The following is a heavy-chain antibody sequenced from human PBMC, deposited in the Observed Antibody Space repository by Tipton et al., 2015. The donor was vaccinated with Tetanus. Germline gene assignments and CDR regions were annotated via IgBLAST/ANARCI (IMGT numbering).Heavy chain of an antibody. Sequence: TLSLTCSVSGVSISTTNYWTWVRQPPGKGLEWIAEIFHNGTTNYNPSFKGRVTMSLDRSKNQFSLNLHSVTAADTAVYYCARDPLRRRYGYLFDYWGQGTLVTVSA. CDR3: ARDPLRRRYGYLFDY. CDR2: IFHNGTT. CDR1: GVSISTTNY. J-gene: IGHJ4*02. D-gene: IGHD6-25*01. V-gene: IGHV4-4*02.